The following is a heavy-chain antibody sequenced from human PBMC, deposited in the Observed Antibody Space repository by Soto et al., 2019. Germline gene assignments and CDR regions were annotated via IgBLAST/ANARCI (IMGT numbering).Heavy chain of an antibody. CDR3: AKDQASGQGSFDS. CDR1: GFTFNIYG. J-gene: IGHJ4*02. Sequence: GGSMRLSCAASGFTFNIYGMHWVRQAPDKGLEWVALISYDGSNQYYADSVKGRFTVSRDNSKNTLFLQMNSLRADDTAVYYCAKDQASGQGSFDSWGQGTLVTVSS. CDR2: ISYDGSNQ. V-gene: IGHV3-30*18.